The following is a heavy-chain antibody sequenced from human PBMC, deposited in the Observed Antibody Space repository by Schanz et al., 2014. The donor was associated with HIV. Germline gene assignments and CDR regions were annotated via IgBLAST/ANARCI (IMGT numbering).Heavy chain of an antibody. J-gene: IGHJ4*02. CDR3: ARGRRGAVAGSSDY. V-gene: IGHV3-30*03. CDR1: GFTFNNYG. Sequence: QVQLVESGGGVVQPGRSLRLSCEASGFTFNNYGMHWVRQAPGKGLEWIGIISYDGRNKYFADSVNGRFTISRDNSKNTLYLQMNSLRAEDTAVYYCARGRRGAVAGSSDYWGQGTLVTVSS. CDR2: ISYDGRNK. D-gene: IGHD6-19*01.